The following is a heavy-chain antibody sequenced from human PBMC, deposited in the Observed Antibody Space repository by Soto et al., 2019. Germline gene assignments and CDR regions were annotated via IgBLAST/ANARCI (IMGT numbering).Heavy chain of an antibody. V-gene: IGHV3-11*06. CDR1: GFTFSDYY. D-gene: IGHD3-22*01. CDR2: ISSSSSYT. CDR3: ARDSYYYDSSGYNH. J-gene: IGHJ4*02. Sequence: PGGSLRLSCAASGFTFSDYYMSWIRQAPGKGLEWVSYISSSSSYTNYADSVKGRFTISRDNAKNSLYPQMNSLRAEDTAVYYCARDSYYYDSSGYNHWGQGTLVTVSS.